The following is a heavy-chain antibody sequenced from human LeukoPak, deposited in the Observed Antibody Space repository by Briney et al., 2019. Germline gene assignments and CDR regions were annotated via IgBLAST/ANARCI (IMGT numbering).Heavy chain of an antibody. Sequence: SETLSLTCAVYGGSFSGYYWSWIRQPPGKGLEWIGEINHSGSTNYNPSLKSRVTISVDTSKNQFSLKLSSVTAADTAVYYCARGITIFGVVTTYHFDYWGQGTLVTVSS. CDR1: GGSFSGYY. J-gene: IGHJ4*02. CDR2: INHSGST. CDR3: ARGITIFGVVTTYHFDY. V-gene: IGHV4-34*01. D-gene: IGHD3-3*01.